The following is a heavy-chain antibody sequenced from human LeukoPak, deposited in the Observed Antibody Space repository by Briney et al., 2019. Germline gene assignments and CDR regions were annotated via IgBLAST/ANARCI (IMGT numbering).Heavy chain of an antibody. CDR1: GASINSYY. CDR2: IYSSGST. D-gene: IGHD5-18*01. V-gene: IGHV4-59*01. CDR3: ARLLLRGYGYGPWEGPTWLDY. J-gene: IGHJ4*02. Sequence: PSETLSLTCTVSGASINSYYWSWIRQPPGKGLEWIGYIYSSGSTNYNPSLKSRVTISVDTSKNQFSLKLTSMTAADTAVYYCARLLLRGYGYGPWEGPTWLDYWGQGTLVTVSS.